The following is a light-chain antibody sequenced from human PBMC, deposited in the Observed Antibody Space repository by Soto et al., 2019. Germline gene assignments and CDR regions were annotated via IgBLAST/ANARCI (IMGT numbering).Light chain of an antibody. CDR1: SSNIGSNS. CDR2: SND. J-gene: IGLJ3*02. Sequence: QSVLTQPPSVSGTPGQRLSISCSGSSSNIGSNSVNWYQQLPGTAPKLLIYSNDQRPSWVPDRFSGSKSGTSASLAISGLQSEDEADYYCAAWDDSLSGQGVFGGGTQLTVL. V-gene: IGLV1-44*01. CDR3: AAWDDSLSGQGV.